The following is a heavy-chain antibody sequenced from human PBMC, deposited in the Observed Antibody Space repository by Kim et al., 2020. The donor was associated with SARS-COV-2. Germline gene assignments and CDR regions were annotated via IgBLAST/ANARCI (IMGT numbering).Heavy chain of an antibody. Sequence: GGSLRLSCAASGFTFSDYYMSWIRQAPGKGLEWVSYISSSSSYTNYADSVKGRFTISRDNAKNSLYLQMNSLRAEDTAVYYCARDLATKSYYYYGMDVWGQGTTVTVSS. CDR3: ARDLATKSYYYYGMDV. CDR1: GFTFSDYY. D-gene: IGHD5-12*01. CDR2: ISSSSSYT. J-gene: IGHJ6*02. V-gene: IGHV3-11*06.